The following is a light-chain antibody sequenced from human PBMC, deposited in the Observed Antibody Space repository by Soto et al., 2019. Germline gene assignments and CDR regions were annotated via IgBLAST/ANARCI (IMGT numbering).Light chain of an antibody. CDR3: QQYNNWPRGIT. CDR1: QSVSSN. V-gene: IGKV3-15*01. CDR2: GAS. Sequence: ELVMTQSPATLSVSPGERATLSCRASQSVSSNLAWYQQKPGQAPRLLIYGASTRATGIPARFSGSGSGTEFTLTISSLQSEDFAVYYCQQYNNWPRGITFGQGTRLEIK. J-gene: IGKJ5*01.